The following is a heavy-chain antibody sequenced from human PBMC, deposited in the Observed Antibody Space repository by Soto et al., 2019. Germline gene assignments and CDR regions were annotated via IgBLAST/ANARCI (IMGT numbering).Heavy chain of an antibody. V-gene: IGHV3-30-3*01. Sequence: GWSLRLSCASSVFTFISYRMHWVRQAPGKGLEWVAIISYDGSDKYYADSVKGRFTVSRDNSKNTLYLQMNSLRADDTAVYYCARTSYDSSGYYEYWGQGTPVTVSS. CDR3: ARTSYDSSGYYEY. D-gene: IGHD3-22*01. J-gene: IGHJ4*02. CDR2: ISYDGSDK. CDR1: VFTFISYR.